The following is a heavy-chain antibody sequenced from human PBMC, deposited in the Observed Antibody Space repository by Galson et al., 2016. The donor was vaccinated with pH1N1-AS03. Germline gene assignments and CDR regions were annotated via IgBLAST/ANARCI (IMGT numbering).Heavy chain of an antibody. Sequence: SLRLSCAASGFTFHDYAMHWVRQAPGKGPEWVSGIAWNSGITGYGDSVKGRFTLSRGNAKNSLYLQMNSLKPEDTALYYCARALGSGYEAGLLDFWGQGTLVTVSS. CDR1: GFTFHDYA. D-gene: IGHD5-12*01. J-gene: IGHJ4*02. V-gene: IGHV3-9*01. CDR3: ARALGSGYEAGLLDF. CDR2: IAWNSGIT.